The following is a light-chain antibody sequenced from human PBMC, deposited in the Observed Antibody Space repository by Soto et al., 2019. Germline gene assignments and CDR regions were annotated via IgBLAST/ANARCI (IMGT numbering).Light chain of an antibody. CDR2: DAS. CDR1: QSVSRY. CDR3: QQRSNWPPLFT. V-gene: IGKV3-11*01. Sequence: EIVLTQSPATLSLSPGERATLSCRASQSVSRYLAWYQQKPGQAPRLLIYDASNRATGIPARFSGSGSGTDFTLTISSLEPEDLAVYYGQQRSNWPPLFTFGPGTKVDIK. J-gene: IGKJ3*01.